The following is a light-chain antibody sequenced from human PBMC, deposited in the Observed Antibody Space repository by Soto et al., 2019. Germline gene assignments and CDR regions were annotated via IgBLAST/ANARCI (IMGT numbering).Light chain of an antibody. Sequence: QSALTQPPSVSGSPGQSVTISCTGTSSDVGSYNRVSWYHQPPGTAPRLMIYEVSSRPSGVPGRFSGSKSGNTASLTISGLQPEDEGEYYCSLYTSSSTLVFGGGTQLTVL. V-gene: IGLV2-18*01. J-gene: IGLJ3*02. CDR2: EVS. CDR3: SLYTSSSTLV. CDR1: SSDVGSYNR.